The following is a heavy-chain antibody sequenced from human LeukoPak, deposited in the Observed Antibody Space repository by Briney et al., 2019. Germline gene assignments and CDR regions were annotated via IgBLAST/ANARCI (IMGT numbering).Heavy chain of an antibody. D-gene: IGHD3-22*01. Sequence: PSETLSLTCTVSGGSISSYYWSWIRQPPGKGLEWIGYIYYSGSTIYNPSFKSRVTISVDTSKNQFSLKLSSVTAADTAVYYCARGRSSGYYPDYWGQGTLVTASS. CDR1: GGSISSYY. J-gene: IGHJ4*02. CDR2: IYYSGST. CDR3: ARGRSSGYYPDY. V-gene: IGHV4-59*01.